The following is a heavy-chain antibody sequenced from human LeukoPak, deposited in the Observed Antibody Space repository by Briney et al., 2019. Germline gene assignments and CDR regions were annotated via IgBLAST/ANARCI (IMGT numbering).Heavy chain of an antibody. D-gene: IGHD5-12*01. Sequence: SETLSLTCTVSGGSLSSYYWRWIRQPPGKGLEWIGYIYYSGSTNYNPSLKSRVTISVDTSKNQFSLKLSSVTAADTAVYYCASRPGYDQGGAFDIWGQGTMVTVSS. J-gene: IGHJ3*02. V-gene: IGHV4-59*01. CDR3: ASRPGYDQGGAFDI. CDR2: IYYSGST. CDR1: GGSLSSYY.